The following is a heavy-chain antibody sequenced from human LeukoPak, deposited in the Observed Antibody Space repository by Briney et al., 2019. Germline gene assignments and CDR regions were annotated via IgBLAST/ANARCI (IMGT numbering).Heavy chain of an antibody. D-gene: IGHD3-10*01. CDR2: VQHIGGET. CDR3: ARHGGAFDI. V-gene: IGHV3-7*01. J-gene: IGHJ3*02. Sequence: GGSMRLSCAGSGFTFSNSWMGWVRQAPGKGLEWVANVQHIGGETYYVDSVKGRFTISRDNAKNSLYLQMNSLRGEDTAVYYCARHGGAFDIWGQGTLVTVSS. CDR1: GFTFSNSW.